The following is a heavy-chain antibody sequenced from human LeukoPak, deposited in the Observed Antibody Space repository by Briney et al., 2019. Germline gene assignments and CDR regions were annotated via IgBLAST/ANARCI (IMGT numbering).Heavy chain of an antibody. CDR2: IYYSGST. CDR3: ARERYYYYMDV. CDR1: GGSISSYY. V-gene: IGHV4-59*01. Sequence: PSETLSLTCTVSGGSISSYYWSWIRQPPGKGLEWIGYIYYSGSTNYNPSLESRVTISVDTSKNQFSLKLSSVTAADTAVYYCARERYYYYMDVWGKGTTVTVSS. J-gene: IGHJ6*03.